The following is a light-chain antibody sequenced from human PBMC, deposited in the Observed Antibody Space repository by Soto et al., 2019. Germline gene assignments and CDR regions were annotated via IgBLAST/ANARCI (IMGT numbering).Light chain of an antibody. CDR3: QLWDSSSDHHV. Sequence: SYELTQPHSVSVATAQMARITCGGNNIGYKSVHWYQQRPGQAPVLVVYDDNRRPSGIPERFSGSNSGNTATLTISRVEAGDEADYYCQLWDSSSDHHVFGTGTKVTVL. CDR1: NIGYKS. J-gene: IGLJ1*01. V-gene: IGLV3-21*02. CDR2: DDN.